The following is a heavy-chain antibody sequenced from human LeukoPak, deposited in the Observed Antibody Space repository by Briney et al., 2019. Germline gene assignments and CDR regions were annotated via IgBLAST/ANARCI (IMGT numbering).Heavy chain of an antibody. D-gene: IGHD3-10*01. V-gene: IGHV7-4-1*02. CDR2: INTNTGNP. CDR3: AREVPNYYGSGSRYYYYYGMDV. J-gene: IGHJ6*02. CDR1: GYTFTSYA. Sequence: ASVKASCKASGYTFTSYAMNWVRQAPGQGLEWMGWINTNTGNPTYAQGFTGRFVFSLDTSVSTAYLQISSLKAEDTAVYYCAREVPNYYGSGSRYYYYYGMDVWGQGTTVTVSS.